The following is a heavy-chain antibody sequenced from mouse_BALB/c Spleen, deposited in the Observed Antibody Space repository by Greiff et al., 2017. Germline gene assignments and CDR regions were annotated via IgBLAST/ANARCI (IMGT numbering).Heavy chain of an antibody. CDR2: ISCYNGAT. CDR1: GYSFTGYY. Sequence: LVKPGASVKISCKASGYSFTGYYMHWVKQSHGKSLEWIGYISCYNGATSYNQKFKGKATFTVDTSSSTAYMQFNSLTSEDSAVYYCARGRREGSPSWFAYWGQGTLVTVSA. V-gene: IGHV1S34*01. D-gene: IGHD3-3*01. CDR3: ARGRREGSPSWFAY. J-gene: IGHJ3*01.